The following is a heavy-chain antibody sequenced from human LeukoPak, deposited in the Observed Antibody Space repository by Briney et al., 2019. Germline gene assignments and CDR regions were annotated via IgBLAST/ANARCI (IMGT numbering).Heavy chain of an antibody. CDR1: GFTFSNYA. Sequence: GGSLRLSCEASGFTFSNYAMSWVRQAPARGLEWVSSLRGDGDTFYAASVKGRFTLSRDDSRNTVYLHLNNLRVEDTAVYYCAKASWVSTADAVLWGQGTLVTVYS. V-gene: IGHV3-23*01. CDR2: LRGDGDT. D-gene: IGHD3-16*01. CDR3: AKASWVSTADAVL. J-gene: IGHJ4*02.